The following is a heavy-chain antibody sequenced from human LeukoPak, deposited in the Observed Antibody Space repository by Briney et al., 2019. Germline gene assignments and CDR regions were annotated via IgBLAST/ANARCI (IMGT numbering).Heavy chain of an antibody. Sequence: GGSLRLSCAGSGFTFGACIMNWVRQAPGKGLEWVSSITTGGNYTYYADSVKGRFTISRDNSKNTLYLQMNSLRAEDTAVYYCAKDADVVLTNYFDYWGQGTLVTVSS. CDR2: ITTGGNYT. V-gene: IGHV3-21*01. CDR3: AKDADVVLTNYFDY. J-gene: IGHJ4*02. D-gene: IGHD2-2*01. CDR1: GFTFGACI.